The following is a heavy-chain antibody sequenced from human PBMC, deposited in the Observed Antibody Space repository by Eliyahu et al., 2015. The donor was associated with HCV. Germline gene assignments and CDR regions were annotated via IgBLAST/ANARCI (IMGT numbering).Heavy chain of an antibody. Sequence: QVRLQESGPGLVKPSETLSXTCTVSGGXITTYYWSWXRQPPGKGLXWIGXIHYSGSTNYTPSLKSRVTXSVDTSKNQFSLNLTSVTAADTAVYYCASGGGGIAVAGTGGWFDPWGQGTLVTVSS. CDR2: IHYSGST. CDR3: ASGGGGIAVAGTGGWFDP. J-gene: IGHJ5*02. CDR1: GGXITTYY. D-gene: IGHD6-19*01. V-gene: IGHV4-59*01.